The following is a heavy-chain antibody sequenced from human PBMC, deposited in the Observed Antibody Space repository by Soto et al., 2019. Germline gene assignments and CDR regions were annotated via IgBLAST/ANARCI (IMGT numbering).Heavy chain of an antibody. J-gene: IGHJ4*02. V-gene: IGHV3-15*07. CDR1: GFTVSDAW. CDR2: IKSKTDGGTT. CDR3: TTGMGYNPGFDY. Sequence: LRLSWAAAGFTVSDAWINWFRQAPGKGLEWVGRIKSKTDGGTTDYAAPVKGRFTISRDDSKNTLYLQMNSLKTEDTAVYYCTTGMGYNPGFDYWGQGTLVTVSS. D-gene: IGHD1-1*01.